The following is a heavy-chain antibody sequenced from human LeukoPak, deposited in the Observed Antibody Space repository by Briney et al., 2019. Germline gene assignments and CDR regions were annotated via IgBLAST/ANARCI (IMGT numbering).Heavy chain of an antibody. CDR1: GFTFSSYG. J-gene: IGHJ4*02. V-gene: IGHV3-30*18. D-gene: IGHD3-10*01. Sequence: SGGSLRLSCAASGFTFSSYGMHWVRQAPGKGLEWGAVISYDGTNKYYADSVKGRFNISRDNSKNTLYLQMNSLRAEDTAVYYCAKDPYYSGSGTSNYFDYWGQGTLVTVSS. CDR2: ISYDGTNK. CDR3: AKDPYYSGSGTSNYFDY.